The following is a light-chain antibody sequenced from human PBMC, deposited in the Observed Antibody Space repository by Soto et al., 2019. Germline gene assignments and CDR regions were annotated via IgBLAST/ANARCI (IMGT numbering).Light chain of an antibody. J-gene: IGKJ1*01. Sequence: DIVMTQSPLSLPVTPGEPASISCRSSQSLLHITGETFLFWYLQKPGQSPQLLIYEVSTRVSGVPDRFSGSGSGTDFTLEISRVETDDVGIYYCMQSTQLPPTFGQGTKVDIK. CDR2: EVS. V-gene: IGKV2D-29*02. CDR1: QSLLHITGETF. CDR3: MQSTQLPPT.